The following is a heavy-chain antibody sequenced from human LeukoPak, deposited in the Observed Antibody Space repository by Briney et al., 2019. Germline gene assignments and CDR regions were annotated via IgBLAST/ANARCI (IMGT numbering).Heavy chain of an antibody. CDR1: GYTFTSYY. J-gene: IGHJ4*02. D-gene: IGHD3-10*01. CDR3: ARVRGVTMVRGVFDY. Sequence: GASVKVSCKASGYTFTSYYMHWVRQAPGQGLEWMGIINPSGGSTSYAQKFQGRVTMTRDMSTSTVYMELSSLRSEDTAVYYCARVRGVTMVRGVFDYWGQGTLVTVSS. V-gene: IGHV1-46*01. CDR2: INPSGGST.